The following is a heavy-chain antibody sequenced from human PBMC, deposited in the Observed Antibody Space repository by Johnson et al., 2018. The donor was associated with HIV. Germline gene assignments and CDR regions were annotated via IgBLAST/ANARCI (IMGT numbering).Heavy chain of an antibody. D-gene: IGHD3-22*01. CDR3: TRTDDTYNYDSSGFVDACDR. CDR2: IRSETYSYAT. CDR1: GFTVSGSA. Sequence: VQLVESGGGLVQPDGSLKLSCAASGFTVSGSAMHWVRQTSGKGLEWVGRIRSETYSYATAYAASVKGRFTISRYDSQKTGYLQMNSLKSEDTAVYFCTRTDDTYNYDSSGFVDACDRWGQGTMVTVSS. V-gene: IGHV3-73*02. J-gene: IGHJ3*02.